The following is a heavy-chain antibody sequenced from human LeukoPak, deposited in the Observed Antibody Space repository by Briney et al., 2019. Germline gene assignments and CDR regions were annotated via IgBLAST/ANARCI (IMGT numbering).Heavy chain of an antibody. CDR2: TKQDDSEK. V-gene: IGHV3-7*01. CDR3: ARGFDSRFFND. D-gene: IGHD3-22*01. J-gene: IGHJ4*02. CDR1: GFSFRSYW. Sequence: PGGSLRLSCVDSGFSFRSYWMSWVRQAPGKGLEWVANTKQDDSEKYYVDSVKGRFSISRDNAKNSLYLQMNSLRVEDTAVYYCARGFDSRFFNDWGQGTLVTVSS.